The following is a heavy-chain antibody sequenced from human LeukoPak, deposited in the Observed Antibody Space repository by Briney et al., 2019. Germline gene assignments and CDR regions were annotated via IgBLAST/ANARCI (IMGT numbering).Heavy chain of an antibody. CDR3: ARDRGSYYVFYYYYMDV. J-gene: IGHJ6*03. CDR1: GFTFSSYA. V-gene: IGHV3-30*04. CDR2: ISYDGSNK. D-gene: IGHD1-26*01. Sequence: GGSLRLSCAASGFTFSSYAMHWVRQAPGKGLEWGAVISYDGSNKYYADSVKGRFTISRDNSKNTLYLQMNSLRAEDTAVYYCARDRGSYYVFYYYYMDVWGKGTTVTVSS.